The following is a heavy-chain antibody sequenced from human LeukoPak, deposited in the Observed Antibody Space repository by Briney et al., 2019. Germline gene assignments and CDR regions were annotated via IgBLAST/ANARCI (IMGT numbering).Heavy chain of an antibody. J-gene: IGHJ6*02. D-gene: IGHD4-17*01. CDR2: IYYSGST. Sequence: PSQTLSFTSTVSGGSISSGDYYWSWIRQPPGKGLEWIGYIYYSGSTYYNPSLKSRVTISVDTSKNQFSLKLSSVTAADTAVYYCAREDGPVGVDVWGQGTTVTVSS. CDR1: GGSISSGDYY. V-gene: IGHV4-30-4*01. CDR3: AREDGPVGVDV.